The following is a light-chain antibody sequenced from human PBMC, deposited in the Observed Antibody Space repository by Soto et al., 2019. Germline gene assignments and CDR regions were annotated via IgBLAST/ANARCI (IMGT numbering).Light chain of an antibody. J-gene: IGLJ1*01. Sequence: QCLLTQPASASATPGQRVTISCSGSTSNLESNTVYWYQQLPVMAPRLLIHTNDRRPSGVPDRFSGSKSGTSASLAISGLQSEDEADYYCLAWDDRLHGNLFSTGTKVNVL. CDR2: TND. CDR3: LAWDDRLHGNL. CDR1: TSNLESNT. V-gene: IGLV1-44*01.